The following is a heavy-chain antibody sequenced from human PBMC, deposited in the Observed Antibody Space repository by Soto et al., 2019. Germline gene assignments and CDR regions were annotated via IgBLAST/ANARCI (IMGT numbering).Heavy chain of an antibody. CDR1: GFTFSSYS. V-gene: IGHV3-21*01. CDR3: ARDFSVDGFGELFAFDY. D-gene: IGHD3-10*01. J-gene: IGHJ4*02. Sequence: PGGSLRLSCAASGFTFSSYSMNWVRQAPGKGLEWVSSISSSSSYIYYADSVKGRFTISRDNAKNSLYLQMNSLRAEDTAVYYCARDFSVDGFGELFAFDYWGQGTLVTVSS. CDR2: ISSSSSYI.